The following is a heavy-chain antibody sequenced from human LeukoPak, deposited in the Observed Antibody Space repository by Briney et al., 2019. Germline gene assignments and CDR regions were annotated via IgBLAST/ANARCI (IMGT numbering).Heavy chain of an antibody. CDR3: AKGGSGWYFNTDY. CDR2: INPNRRST. V-gene: IGHV1-2*02. J-gene: IGHJ4*02. CDR1: GYTFTGYY. Sequence: ASPKVSSKPSGYTFTGYYRHSVRQTPGQGLEWMVWINPNRRSTKHAKKFQGRVTMTRDTSISTAYMELSRLRSDDTAVYYCAKGGSGWYFNTDYWGQGTLVTVSS. D-gene: IGHD6-19*01.